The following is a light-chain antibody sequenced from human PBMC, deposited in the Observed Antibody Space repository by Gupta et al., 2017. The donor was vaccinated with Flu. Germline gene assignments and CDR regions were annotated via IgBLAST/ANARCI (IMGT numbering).Light chain of an antibody. CDR1: QNIGRY. Sequence: GDRVTITCRASQNIGRYLNWYQQRPGKAPKLLIYGASSLQSGVPSRFSGSGSGTDFTLTISSLQPEDFATYYCQQSYSAPGTFGGGTKVEIK. J-gene: IGKJ4*01. CDR2: GAS. V-gene: IGKV1-39*01. CDR3: QQSYSAPGT.